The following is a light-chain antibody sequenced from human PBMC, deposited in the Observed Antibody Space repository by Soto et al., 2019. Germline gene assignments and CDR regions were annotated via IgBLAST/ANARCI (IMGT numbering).Light chain of an antibody. V-gene: IGLV1-51*01. J-gene: IGLJ2*01. CDR3: GTGDSSLRGGV. CDR1: NSNIGTKN. Sequence: QSVLTQPPSVSAAPGQTVTISCSGSNSNIGTKNVCWYQQLPGTAPKLLIYDNIKRPSGIPDRFSASKSGTSATLAITGLQTGDEAVFYGGTGDSSLRGGVFGGGTKLPVL. CDR2: DNI.